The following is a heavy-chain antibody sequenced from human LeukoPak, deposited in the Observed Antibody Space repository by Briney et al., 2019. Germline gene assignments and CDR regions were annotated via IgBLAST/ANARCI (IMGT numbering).Heavy chain of an antibody. V-gene: IGHV3-33*06. CDR2: IWYDGSNK. CDR1: GFTFSSYG. CDR3: TKDHEEGAVDY. Sequence: GGSLRLSCAASGFTFSSYGMHWVRQAPGKGLEWVAVIWYDGSNKYYADSVKGRFTISRDNSKNTLYLQMNSLRAEDTAVYYCTKDHEEGAVDYWGQGTLVTVSS. D-gene: IGHD3-16*01. J-gene: IGHJ4*02.